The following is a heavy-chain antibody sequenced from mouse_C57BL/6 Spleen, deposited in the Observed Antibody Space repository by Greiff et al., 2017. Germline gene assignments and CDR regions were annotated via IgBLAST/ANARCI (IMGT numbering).Heavy chain of an antibody. D-gene: IGHD1-1*01. Sequence: VQLQQSGPELVKPGASVKISCKASGYSFTGYYMYWVKQSPEKSLEWIGEINPSTGGTTYNQKFKAKATLTVDKSSSTAYMQLKSLTSEDSAVYYCARRGVTTVVDYWGQGTTLTVSS. CDR2: INPSTGGT. J-gene: IGHJ2*01. CDR3: ARRGVTTVVDY. V-gene: IGHV1-42*01. CDR1: GYSFTGYY.